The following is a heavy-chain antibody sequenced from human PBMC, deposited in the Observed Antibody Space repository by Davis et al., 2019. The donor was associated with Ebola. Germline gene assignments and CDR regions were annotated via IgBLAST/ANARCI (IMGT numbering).Heavy chain of an antibody. CDR1: GYTFTSYY. V-gene: IGHV1-46*01. CDR2: INPSGGDA. CDR3: ARAIYYYDSSGYSDY. D-gene: IGHD3-22*01. J-gene: IGHJ4*02. Sequence: ASVTVSCKASGYTFTSYYMHWVRQAPGQGLEWMGIINPSGGDASYAQTFQGRVTMTRDTSTSTVYMELSSLRSEDTAVYYCARAIYYYDSSGYSDYWGQGTLVTVSS.